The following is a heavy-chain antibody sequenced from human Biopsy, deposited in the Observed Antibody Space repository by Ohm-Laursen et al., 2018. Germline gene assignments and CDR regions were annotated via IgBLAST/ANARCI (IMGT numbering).Heavy chain of an antibody. V-gene: IGHV4-39*01. J-gene: IGHJ4*02. Sequence: SDTLSLTCTVSGGSIRSPDHRWNWVRRAPGKGVERIGNIYYRWTTFYNPYLSRRVTMDLDTSSNQFSLKLKSVTSADTAVYFCARAYFYGLGTSNYFFDSWGQGALVTVSS. CDR2: IYYRWTT. CDR3: ARAYFYGLGTSNYFFDS. D-gene: IGHD3-10*01. CDR1: GGSIRSPDHR.